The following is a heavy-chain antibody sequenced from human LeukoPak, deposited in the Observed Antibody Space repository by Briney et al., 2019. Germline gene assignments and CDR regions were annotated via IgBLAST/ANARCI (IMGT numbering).Heavy chain of an antibody. CDR1: GFTFSSYR. Sequence: GGSLRLSCAASGFTFSSYRMNWVRRAPGKGLEWVSSISSSSGYIYYANSVKGRFTISRDNAKNSLYLQMNSLRAEDTAVYYCARVTSDFFDYWGQGTLVTVSS. J-gene: IGHJ4*02. V-gene: IGHV3-21*01. CDR2: ISSSSGYI. D-gene: IGHD2-2*01. CDR3: ARVTSDFFDY.